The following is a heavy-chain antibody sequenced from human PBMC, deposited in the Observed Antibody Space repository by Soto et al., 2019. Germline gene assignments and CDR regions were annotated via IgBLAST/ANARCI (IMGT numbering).Heavy chain of an antibody. Sequence: PSETLSLTCTVSGGSFKSGGYSWSWIRQSPGKGLEWIGYVYHTGTTSYNPSLKSRVSISMDTSKNQFSLNLDSVTAADTAVYFCARDFAYFDSWGQGTLVTVSS. D-gene: IGHD3-3*01. J-gene: IGHJ4*02. CDR1: GGSFKSGGYS. V-gene: IGHV4-61*08. CDR2: VYHTGTT. CDR3: ARDFAYFDS.